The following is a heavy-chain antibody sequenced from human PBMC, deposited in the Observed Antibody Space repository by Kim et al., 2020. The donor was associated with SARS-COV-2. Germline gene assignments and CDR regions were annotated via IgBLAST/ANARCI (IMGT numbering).Heavy chain of an antibody. V-gene: IGHV3-30*04. J-gene: IGHJ5*02. D-gene: IGHD3-22*01. CDR3: AREIDANWFDP. Sequence: GGSLRLSCAASGFAFSSYAIHWVRQAPGKGLEWVAVISYDGSNKYYADSVKGRFTISRDNSKNTLFLQMNSLRAEDTAVYYCAREIDANWFDPWGQGTLV. CDR1: GFAFSSYA. CDR2: ISYDGSNK.